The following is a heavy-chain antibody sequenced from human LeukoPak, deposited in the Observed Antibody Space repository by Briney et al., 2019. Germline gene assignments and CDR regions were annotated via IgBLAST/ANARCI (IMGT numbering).Heavy chain of an antibody. V-gene: IGHV3-30-3*01. D-gene: IGHD2-15*01. CDR2: TSFDGTNK. CDR3: ARDLSRVVAATSADY. Sequence: GMSLRLSCAASGFTFSGYSMRWVRQAPGKGLEGVAVTSFDGTNKYYADSVKGRFTISRDLSKNTLYVQMNSLRADDTAVYFCARDLSRVVAATSADYWGQGTLVTVSS. J-gene: IGHJ4*02. CDR1: GFTFSGYS.